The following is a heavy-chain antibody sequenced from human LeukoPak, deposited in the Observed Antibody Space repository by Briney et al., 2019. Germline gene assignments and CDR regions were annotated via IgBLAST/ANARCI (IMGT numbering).Heavy chain of an antibody. J-gene: IGHJ4*02. CDR3: ARDMSGSYEYYFDY. V-gene: IGHV3-23*01. D-gene: IGHD1-26*01. CDR1: GFTFSSYA. CDR2: ISGSGGST. Sequence: GGSLRLSCAASGFTFSSYAMSWVRQAPGKGLEWVSAISGSGGSTYYADSVKGRFTISRDNSKNTLYLQMNSLRAEDTAVYYCARDMSGSYEYYFDYWGQGTLVTVSS.